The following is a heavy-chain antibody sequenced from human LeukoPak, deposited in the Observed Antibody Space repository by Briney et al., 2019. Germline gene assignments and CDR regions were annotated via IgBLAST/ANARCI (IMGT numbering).Heavy chain of an antibody. Sequence: GGSLRLSCAASGFSFRRYAMHWVRQAPGKGLEWVAVISYDGNNEYYADSVKGRFTISRDNAKNSLYLQMDSLRAEDTALYYCVRDLTGDWGIDYFYGMDVWGQGTTVTVSS. CDR3: VRDLTGDWGIDYFYGMDV. V-gene: IGHV3-30-3*01. CDR1: GFSFRRYA. J-gene: IGHJ6*02. CDR2: ISYDGNNE. D-gene: IGHD7-27*01.